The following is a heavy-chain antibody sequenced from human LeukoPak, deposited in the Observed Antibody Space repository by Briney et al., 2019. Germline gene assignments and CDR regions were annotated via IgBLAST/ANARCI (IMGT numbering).Heavy chain of an antibody. V-gene: IGHV3-21*01. CDR2: ISVRSNYI. CDR3: ARLRRNSDSSGYYYYYDY. CDR1: GYTFSSFS. D-gene: IGHD3-22*01. J-gene: IGHJ4*02. Sequence: PGGSLRLSCVASGYTFSSFSINWVRQALGKGLEWVSSISVRSNYIYYADSVRGRFSISRDDARNSLYLQMDSLRGDDTAVYYCARLRRNSDSSGYYYYYDYWGQGTLVTVSS.